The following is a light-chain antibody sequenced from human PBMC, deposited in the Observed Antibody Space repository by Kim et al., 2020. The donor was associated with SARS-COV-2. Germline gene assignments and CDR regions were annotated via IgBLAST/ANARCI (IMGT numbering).Light chain of an antibody. Sequence: DIQMTQSPSTLSASVGDRVTITCRASQRISTWLAWYQQKPGKPPKSLIYKASTLESGVPSTFSGSGSGTEFTLTISSLQPDDFATYYCQQYNSFPYTFGQGTKLEI. J-gene: IGKJ2*01. CDR1: QRISTW. V-gene: IGKV1-5*03. CDR3: QQYNSFPYT. CDR2: KAS.